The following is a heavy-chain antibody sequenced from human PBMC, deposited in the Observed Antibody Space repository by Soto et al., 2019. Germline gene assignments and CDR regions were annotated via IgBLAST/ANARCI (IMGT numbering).Heavy chain of an antibody. V-gene: IGHV4-61*08. Sequence: XATLSLTCTFSGDSFSSGDYYWTWIRQPPGKGLEWVGHIYFSGRTNYIPSLESRVTISLDTSKNQFSLKLTSVTAADTAVYYCARVPIDTYMIYWSDHWGQGTLVTV. CDR3: ARVPIDTYMIYWSDH. CDR1: GDSFSSGDYY. J-gene: IGHJ5*02. D-gene: IGHD3-16*01. CDR2: IYFSGRT.